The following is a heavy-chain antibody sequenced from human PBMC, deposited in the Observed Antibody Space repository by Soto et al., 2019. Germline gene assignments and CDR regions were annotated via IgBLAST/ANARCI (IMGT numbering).Heavy chain of an antibody. CDR3: ARGRPAATDAFDI. CDR2: IYYSGST. CDR1: GGSISSYY. Sequence: QVQLQESRQGLVKPSETLSLTCTVSGGSISSYYWSWIRQPPGKGLEWIGYIYYSGSTNYNPSLKSRVTISVDTSKNQFSLKLSSVTAADTAVYYCARGRPAATDAFDIWGQGTMVTVSS. J-gene: IGHJ3*02. D-gene: IGHD2-2*01. V-gene: IGHV4-59*08.